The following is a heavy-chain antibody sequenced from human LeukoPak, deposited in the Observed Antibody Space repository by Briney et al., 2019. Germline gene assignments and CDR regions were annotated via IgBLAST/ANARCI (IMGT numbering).Heavy chain of an antibody. J-gene: IGHJ6*02. CDR2: ISYDGSNK. CDR3: ARDPNGSGTMVV. D-gene: IGHD3-10*01. V-gene: IGHV3-30*04. CDR1: GFTFSSYA. Sequence: PGRSLRLSCAASGFTFSSYAMHWVRQAPGKGLEWVAVISYDGSNKYYADSVKGRFTISRDNSKNTLYLQMNSLRAEDTAVYYCARDPNGSGTMVVWGQGTTVTVSS.